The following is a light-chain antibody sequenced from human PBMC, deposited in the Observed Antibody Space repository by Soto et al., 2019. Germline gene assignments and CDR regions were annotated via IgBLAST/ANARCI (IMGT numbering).Light chain of an antibody. CDR1: RSDIGGYDY. J-gene: IGLJ1*01. Sequence: SVLTQPRSVSGSPGQSVTISCTGSRSDIGGYDYVSWFQQHPDKAPKVMIYDVSKRSSGVPDRFSGSKSGNTASLTISGLRAEDEADYYCCSYAGRYSYVFGTGTKVTVL. V-gene: IGLV2-11*01. CDR3: CSYAGRYSYV. CDR2: DVS.